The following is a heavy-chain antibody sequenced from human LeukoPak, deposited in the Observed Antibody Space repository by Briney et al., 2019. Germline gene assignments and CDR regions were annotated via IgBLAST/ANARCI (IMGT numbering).Heavy chain of an antibody. CDR3: ARGSDIVVVPAAMDYNWFDP. CDR2: IIPIFGTA. J-gene: IGHJ5*02. D-gene: IGHD2-2*01. CDR1: RGTFSSYA. Sequence: SVKVSCKASRGTFSSYAISWVRQAPGQGLEWMGGIIPIFGTANYAQKFQGRVTITADESTSTAYMELSSLRSEDTAVYYCARGSDIVVVPAAMDYNWFDPWGQGTLVTVSS. V-gene: IGHV1-69*01.